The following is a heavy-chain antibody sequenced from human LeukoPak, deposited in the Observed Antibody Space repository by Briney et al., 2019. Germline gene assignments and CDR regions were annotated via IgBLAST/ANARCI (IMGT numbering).Heavy chain of an antibody. CDR3: ARVRAVAAISLFLDY. V-gene: IGHV4-61*02. CDR1: GGSISSGSYY. CDR2: VYTSGST. J-gene: IGHJ4*02. Sequence: TLSLTCTVSGGSISSGSYYWSWIRQPAGKGREWIGRVYTSGSTNYNPSLKSRVTISVDTSKNQFSLKLSSVTAADTAVYYCARVRAVAAISLFLDYWGQGTLVTVSS. D-gene: IGHD6-19*01.